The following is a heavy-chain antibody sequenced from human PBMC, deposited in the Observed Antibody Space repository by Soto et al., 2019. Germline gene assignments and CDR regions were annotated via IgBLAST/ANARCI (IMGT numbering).Heavy chain of an antibody. V-gene: IGHV4-30-4*01. Sequence: SETLSLTCTVSGGSISSGDYYWSWIRQPPGKGLEWIGYIYYSGSTYYSPSLKSRVTISVDTSKNHFSLRLTSVTAADTAVYYCARDLWVEPELYYYGMDVWGQGTTVTVSS. CDR1: GGSISSGDYY. CDR3: ARDLWVEPELYYYGMDV. J-gene: IGHJ6*02. D-gene: IGHD1-1*01. CDR2: IYYSGST.